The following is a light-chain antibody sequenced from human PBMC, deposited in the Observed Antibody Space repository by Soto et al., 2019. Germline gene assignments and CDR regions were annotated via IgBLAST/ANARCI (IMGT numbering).Light chain of an antibody. CDR2: GTY. J-gene: IGKJ1*01. CDR3: QQYYSTPRT. Sequence: EIVRTQSPATLSVSPGERSTPSGMASQSVSSNLAWYQQKPGQAPRLLIHGTYNRATGIPGRFSGSGSGTDFTITISSLQAEDVAIYYCQQYYSTPRTVGPVTQVEIK. CDR1: QSVSSN. V-gene: IGKV3D-15*01.